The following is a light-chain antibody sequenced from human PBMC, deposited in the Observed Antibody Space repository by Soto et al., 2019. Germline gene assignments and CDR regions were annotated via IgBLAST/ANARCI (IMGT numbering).Light chain of an antibody. V-gene: IGKV1-9*01. CDR1: QGISSY. CDR2: AAS. J-gene: IGKJ1*01. CDR3: QQHYSYPWT. Sequence: IQLTQSPSSLSASVGDRVTITCRASQGISSYLGWYHQRPGKAPNLLIYAASTLQSGVPSRFSGSESGTDFTLTISSLHSEDFATYYCQQHYSYPWTFGQGTKVDI.